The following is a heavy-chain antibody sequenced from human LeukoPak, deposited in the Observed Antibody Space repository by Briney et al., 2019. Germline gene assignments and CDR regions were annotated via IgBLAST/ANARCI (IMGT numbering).Heavy chain of an antibody. CDR1: GFSLSTAGVA. CDR3: TPTIGQWLRTYNWFDS. V-gene: IGHV2-5*02. D-gene: IGHD3-22*01. CDR2: IYWDDVR. J-gene: IGHJ5*01. Sequence: SGPTLVNPTQTLTLTCTFSGFSLSTAGVAVAWIRQPPGKALECLALIYWDDVRRYSPSLKSRVTITKDTSKNQVVLTMTNMDPVDTATYYCTPTIGQWLRTYNWFDSWGQGILVTVPS.